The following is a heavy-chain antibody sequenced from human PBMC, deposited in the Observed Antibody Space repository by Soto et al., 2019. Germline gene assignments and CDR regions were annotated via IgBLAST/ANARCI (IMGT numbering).Heavy chain of an antibody. J-gene: IGHJ6*02. Sequence: GGSLRLSCAASGFTFSTYAMSWVRRAPGKGLEWVSGISGSGGSTYYADSVKGRFTISRDNSKNTLYLQMNSLRAEDTAIYYCAKTDYYYGMDVWGQGTTVTVSS. D-gene: IGHD2-21*02. CDR2: ISGSGGST. V-gene: IGHV3-23*01. CDR1: GFTFSTYA. CDR3: AKTDYYYGMDV.